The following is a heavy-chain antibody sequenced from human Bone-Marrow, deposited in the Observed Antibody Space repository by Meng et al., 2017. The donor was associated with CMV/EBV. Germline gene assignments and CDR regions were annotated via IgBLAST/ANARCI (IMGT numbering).Heavy chain of an antibody. Sequence: GESLKISCAASGFTFSDYYMSWIRQAPGKGLEWVSYISSSGSTIYYADSVKGRFTISRDNAKNSLYLQMNSLRAEDTAVYYCARDAEGDIWSGGYFGYWGQGTLVTVSS. J-gene: IGHJ4*02. CDR2: ISSSGSTI. D-gene: IGHD3-3*01. V-gene: IGHV3-11*01. CDR3: ARDAEGDIWSGGYFGY. CDR1: GFTFSDYY.